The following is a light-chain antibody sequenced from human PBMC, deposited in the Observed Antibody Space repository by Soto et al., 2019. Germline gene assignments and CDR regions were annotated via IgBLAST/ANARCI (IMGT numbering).Light chain of an antibody. V-gene: IGKV3-11*01. Sequence: EIVFTQSPATLSLSPGERATLSCRASQSVSSYLAWYQQKPGQAPRLLIYDASNRATGIPARFSGSGSGSDFTLTISNLEPEDFAVYYCQQRSNWPQITFGQGTRLEIK. CDR1: QSVSSY. CDR2: DAS. CDR3: QQRSNWPQIT. J-gene: IGKJ5*01.